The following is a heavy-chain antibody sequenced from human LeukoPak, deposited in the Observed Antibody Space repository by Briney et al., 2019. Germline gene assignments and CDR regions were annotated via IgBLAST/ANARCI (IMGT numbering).Heavy chain of an antibody. D-gene: IGHD2-15*01. V-gene: IGHV3-43*01. CDR2: ISWDGGST. CDR1: GFTFDDYT. Sequence: GGSLRLSCAASGFTFDDYTMHWVRQAPGKGLEWVSLISWDGGSTYYADSVKGRFTISRDNSKNSLYLQMNSLRTEDTALYYCAKDIGSGQPWSGFDYWGQGTLVTVSS. J-gene: IGHJ4*02. CDR3: AKDIGSGQPWSGFDY.